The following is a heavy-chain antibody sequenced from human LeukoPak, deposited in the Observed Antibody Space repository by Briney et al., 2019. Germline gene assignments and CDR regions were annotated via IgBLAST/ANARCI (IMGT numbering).Heavy chain of an antibody. D-gene: IGHD3-22*01. CDR3: TTDVYYDSSGRDY. CDR2: IKSKTDGGTT. V-gene: IGHV3-15*01. CDR1: GFTFSNAW. J-gene: IGHJ4*02. Sequence: PGGSLRLSCAASGFTFSNAWMSWVRQAPGKGLEWVGRIKSKTDGGTTDYAAPVKGRFTISRDDSKNTLNLQMNSLKTEDTAVYYCTTDVYYDSSGRDYWGQGTLVTVSS.